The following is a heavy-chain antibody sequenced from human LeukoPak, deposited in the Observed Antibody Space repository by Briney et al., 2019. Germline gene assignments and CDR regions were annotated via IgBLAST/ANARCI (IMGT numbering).Heavy chain of an antibody. CDR1: GYSFTRNW. Sequence: GESLKISCKGSGYSFTRNWIGWVRQMPGKGLEWMATIYPGDSDTRYSPSFQGQVTISADKSINTAYLQWSSLKASDTAMYYCARRVVNNRNWYFDLWGRGTLVTVSS. CDR2: IYPGDSDT. CDR3: ARRVVNNRNWYFDL. V-gene: IGHV5-51*01. D-gene: IGHD4-23*01. J-gene: IGHJ2*01.